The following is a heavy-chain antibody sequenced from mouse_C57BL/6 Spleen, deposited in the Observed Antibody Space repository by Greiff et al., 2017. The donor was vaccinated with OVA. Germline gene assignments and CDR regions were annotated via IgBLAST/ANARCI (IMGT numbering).Heavy chain of an antibody. D-gene: IGHD1-1*01. CDR3: ARPPLYGHYFDY. J-gene: IGHJ2*01. Sequence: QVQLQQPGAELVRPGSSVKLSCKASGYTFTSYWMDWVKQRPGQGLEWIGNIYPSDSETHYNQKFKDKATLTVDKSSSTAYMQLSSLTSEDSAVYYCARPPLYGHYFDYWGQGTTLTVSS. CDR2: IYPSDSET. CDR1: GYTFTSYW. V-gene: IGHV1-61*01.